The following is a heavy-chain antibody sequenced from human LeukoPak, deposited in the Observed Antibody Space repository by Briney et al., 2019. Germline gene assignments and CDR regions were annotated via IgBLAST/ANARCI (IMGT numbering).Heavy chain of an antibody. CDR3: ATDRSTVTKSDY. CDR1: GFTFDNYA. J-gene: IGHJ4*02. Sequence: GGSLRLSCAASGFTFDNYAMHWVRHAPGKCLEWVSLISGDGGGTYYADSVKGRFTISRDNSKNSLYLQMNSLRTEDTALYFCATDRSTVTKSDYWGQGTLVTVSS. CDR2: ISGDGGGT. D-gene: IGHD4-17*01. V-gene: IGHV3-43*02.